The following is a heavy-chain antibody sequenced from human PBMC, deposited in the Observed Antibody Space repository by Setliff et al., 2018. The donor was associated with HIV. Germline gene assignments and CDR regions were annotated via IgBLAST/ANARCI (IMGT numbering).Heavy chain of an antibody. CDR2: IYYSGST. D-gene: IGHD1-26*01. Sequence: SETLSLTCTVSGGSISSYYWNWIRRPPGKGLEWIGYIYYSGSTNYKPSLKSRVTISVDMSKNQFSRRLSSVTAADTAVYYCARRWGEAFDYWGQGTLVTVSS. CDR1: GGSISSYY. V-gene: IGHV4-59*08. CDR3: ARRWGEAFDY. J-gene: IGHJ4*02.